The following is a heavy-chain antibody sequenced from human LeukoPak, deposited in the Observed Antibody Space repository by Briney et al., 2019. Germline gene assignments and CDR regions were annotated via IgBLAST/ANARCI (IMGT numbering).Heavy chain of an antibody. CDR2: INPNSGGT. V-gene: IGHV1-2*04. J-gene: IGHJ6*02. Sequence: GASVKVSCNASGYTFTGYYMHWVRQAPGQGLEWMGWINPNSGGTNYAQKFQGWVTMTRDTSISTAYMELSRLRSDDTAVYYCARGLAYCSSTSCYVGYYYGMDVWGQGTTVTVSS. CDR1: GYTFTGYY. CDR3: ARGLAYCSSTSCYVGYYYGMDV. D-gene: IGHD2-2*01.